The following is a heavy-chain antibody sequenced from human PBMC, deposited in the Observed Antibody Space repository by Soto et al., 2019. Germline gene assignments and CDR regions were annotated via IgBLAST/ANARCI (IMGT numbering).Heavy chain of an antibody. Sequence: ASVKVSCKVSGYTLTELSMHWVRQAPGKGLEWMGGFDPEDGETIYAQKFQGRVTMTEDTSTDTAYMELSSLRSEDTAVYYCATDTGPHSPLFGPRERGMDVWGQGTTVTVSS. CDR3: ATDTGPHSPLFGPRERGMDV. CDR1: GYTLTELS. CDR2: FDPEDGET. D-gene: IGHD3-10*02. V-gene: IGHV1-24*01. J-gene: IGHJ6*02.